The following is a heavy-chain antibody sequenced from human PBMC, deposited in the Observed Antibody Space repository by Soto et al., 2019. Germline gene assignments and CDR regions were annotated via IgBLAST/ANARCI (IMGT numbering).Heavy chain of an antibody. CDR2: IYYSGST. Sequence: SETLSLTCTVSGGSISSYYWSWIRQPPGKGLEWIGYIYYSGSTNYNPSLKSRVTISVDTSKNQFSLKLSSVTAADTAVYYCARERSTDYFDYWGQGTLVTVSS. J-gene: IGHJ4*02. CDR3: ARERSTDYFDY. CDR1: GGSISSYY. V-gene: IGHV4-59*01. D-gene: IGHD2-2*01.